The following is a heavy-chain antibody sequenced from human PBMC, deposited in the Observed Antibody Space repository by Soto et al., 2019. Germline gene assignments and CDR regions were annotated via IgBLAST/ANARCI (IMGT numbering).Heavy chain of an antibody. J-gene: IGHJ5*02. Sequence: SVKVSCKASGGTFSSYAISWVRQAPGQGLEWMGGIIPIFGTANYAQKFQGRVTVTADESTSTAYMELSSLRSEDTAVYYCARARWTGYCSGGSCQWDWFDPWGQGTLVTVSS. D-gene: IGHD2-15*01. CDR1: GGTFSSYA. CDR3: ARARWTGYCSGGSCQWDWFDP. CDR2: IIPIFGTA. V-gene: IGHV1-69*13.